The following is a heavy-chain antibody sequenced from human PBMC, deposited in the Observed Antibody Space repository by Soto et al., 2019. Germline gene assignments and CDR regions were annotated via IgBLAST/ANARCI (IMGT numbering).Heavy chain of an antibody. CDR1: GFTFSSYA. J-gene: IGHJ4*02. CDR2: ISYDGSNK. CDR3: ARDFGRGVVVPAAIYFDY. Sequence: QVQLMESGGGVVQPGRSLRLSCAASGFTFSSYAMHWVRQAPGKGLEWVAVISYDGSNKYYADSVKGRFTISRDNSKNTLYLQMNSLRAEDTAVYYCARDFGRGVVVPAAIYFDYWGQGTLVTVSS. V-gene: IGHV3-30-3*01. D-gene: IGHD2-2*01.